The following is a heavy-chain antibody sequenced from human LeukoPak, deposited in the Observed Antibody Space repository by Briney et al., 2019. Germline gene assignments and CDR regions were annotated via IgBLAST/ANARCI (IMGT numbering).Heavy chain of an antibody. CDR2: ISGSGGSK. CDR3: AQELVAATTALNWFDP. D-gene: IGHD1-26*01. Sequence: XKXVXXVSGISGSGGSKYYADSVKGRFTISRDNSKNTLYLQMNSLRAEDTAVYYCAQELVAATTALNWFDPWGQGTLVTVSS. V-gene: IGHV3-23*01. J-gene: IGHJ5*02.